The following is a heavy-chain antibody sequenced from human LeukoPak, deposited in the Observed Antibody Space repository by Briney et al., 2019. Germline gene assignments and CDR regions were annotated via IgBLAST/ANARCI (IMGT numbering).Heavy chain of an antibody. CDR2: IYFSGST. J-gene: IGHJ3*02. V-gene: IGHV4-31*03. D-gene: IGHD3-22*01. Sequence: PSETLSLTCTVSGGSISSGGYYWSWIRQHPGKGLEWIGYIYFSGSTYYNPSLKSRVTISVETSKIQFSLKLSSVTAADTAVYYCAGEGYYYDSSGFHDAFDIWGQGTMVTVSS. CDR1: GGSISSGGYY. CDR3: AGEGYYYDSSGFHDAFDI.